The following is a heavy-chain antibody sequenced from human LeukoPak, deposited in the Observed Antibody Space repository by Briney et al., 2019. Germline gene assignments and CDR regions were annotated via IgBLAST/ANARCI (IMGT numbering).Heavy chain of an antibody. CDR1: GGSISSYY. D-gene: IGHD5-12*01. V-gene: IGHV4-59*08. Sequence: TSETLSLTCTVSGGSISSYYWSWIRQPPGKGLEWIGYIYYSGSTNYNPSLKSRVTISVDTSKNQFSLKLSSVTAADTAVYYCARHVDIVATMFDYWGQGTLVTVSS. CDR3: ARHVDIVATMFDY. J-gene: IGHJ4*02. CDR2: IYYSGST.